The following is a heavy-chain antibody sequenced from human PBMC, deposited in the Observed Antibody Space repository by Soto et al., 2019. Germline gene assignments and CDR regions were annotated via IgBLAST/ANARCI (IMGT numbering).Heavy chain of an antibody. CDR2: INHTGST. V-gene: IGHV4-34*01. J-gene: IGHJ4*02. CDR1: GAPFSGYY. CDR3: ARGREIFGAVTPFEY. Sequence: ETLSLTCAVYGAPFSGYYWTWIRQPPGKGLEWIGEINHTGSTKYNPSLKSRVTISLDTSKNQFSLSLRSVTAADTAVYYCARGREIFGAVTPFEYWGQGTQVTVSS. D-gene: IGHD3-3*01.